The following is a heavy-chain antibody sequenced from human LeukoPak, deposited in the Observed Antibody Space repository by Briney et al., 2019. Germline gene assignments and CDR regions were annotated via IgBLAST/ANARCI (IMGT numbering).Heavy chain of an antibody. CDR2: IKQDGTEK. D-gene: IGHD2-15*01. J-gene: IGHJ4*02. CDR1: GFTFSNYW. V-gene: IGHV3-7*02. CDR3: AKGGPYCSGGSCLSYFDS. Sequence: GGSLTLSCAASGFTFSNYWMNWVRQAPGKGLEWVANIKQDGTEKYYMDSVEGRFTISRDNSKNTLYLQVNSLRAEDTAVYYCAKGGPYCSGGSCLSYFDSWGQGTLVTVSS.